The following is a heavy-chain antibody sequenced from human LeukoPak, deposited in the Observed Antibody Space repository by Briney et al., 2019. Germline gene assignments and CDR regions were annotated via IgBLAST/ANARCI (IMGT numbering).Heavy chain of an antibody. Sequence: ASVKVSCKASGYTFTSYYMHWVRQAPGQGLEWMGIINPSGGSTSYAQKFQGRVTMTRDTSTSTVYMELSSLRSEDTAVYYCARGFKKPGVAAAGSSWFDPWGQGTLVTVSS. J-gene: IGHJ5*02. CDR3: ARGFKKPGVAAAGSSWFDP. CDR2: INPSGGST. CDR1: GYTFTSYY. V-gene: IGHV1-46*01. D-gene: IGHD6-13*01.